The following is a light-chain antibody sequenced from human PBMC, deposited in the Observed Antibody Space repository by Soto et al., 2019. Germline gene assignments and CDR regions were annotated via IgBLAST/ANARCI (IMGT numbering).Light chain of an antibody. CDR1: QSVSSIY. V-gene: IGKV3D-7*01. CDR3: QQDYNLPT. J-gene: IGKJ1*01. CDR2: GAS. Sequence: PWERATLSCRASQSVSSIYLAWYQQKPGQAPRLLIYGASTRATSIPARFSGSGSGTDFTLTISSLQPEDFAVYYCQQDYNLPTFGQGSKVDIK.